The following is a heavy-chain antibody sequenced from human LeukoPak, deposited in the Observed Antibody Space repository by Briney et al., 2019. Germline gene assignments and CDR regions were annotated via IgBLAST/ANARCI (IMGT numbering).Heavy chain of an antibody. CDR2: IKQDGSEK. CDR3: AGSIAARPVDY. J-gene: IGHJ4*02. D-gene: IGHD6-6*01. CDR1: GFTFSSYW. V-gene: IGHV3-7*01. Sequence: GGSLRLSCAASGFTFSSYWMSWVRQAPGKGLEWVANIKQDGSEKYYVDSVKGRFTISRDNAKNSLYLQMNSLRAEDTAVYYCAGSIAARPVDYWGQGTLVTVSS.